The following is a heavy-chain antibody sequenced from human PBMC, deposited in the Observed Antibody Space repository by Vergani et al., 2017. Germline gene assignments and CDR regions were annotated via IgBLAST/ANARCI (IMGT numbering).Heavy chain of an antibody. V-gene: IGHV4-39*01. Sequence: QVQLQESGPGLVKPSETLSLTCTVSGGSISSYYWGWIRQPPGKGLEWIGTIYYTGTTYYNEAHKSRLTISVDTSKNQFSLNLTSVTAADTAVYYCTRHGRSGWAGYFQHWCQGTLVTASS. D-gene: IGHD6-19*01. CDR3: TRHGRSGWAGYFQH. CDR2: IYYTGTT. J-gene: IGHJ1*01. CDR1: GGSISSYY.